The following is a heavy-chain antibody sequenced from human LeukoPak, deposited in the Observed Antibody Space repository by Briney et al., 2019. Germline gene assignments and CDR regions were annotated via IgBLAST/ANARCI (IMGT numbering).Heavy chain of an antibody. J-gene: IGHJ3*02. Sequence: GSLRLSCAASGFTFSSYGMNWVRQAPGKGLEWIGSIHYSGSTYHNTSLKSRVTISVDTSKNQFSLKLSSVTAADTAVYFCARGPYSYDSSGAFNIWGQGTMVTVSS. CDR3: ARGPYSYDSSGAFNI. CDR1: GFTFSSYG. D-gene: IGHD3-22*01. CDR2: IHYSGST. V-gene: IGHV4-38-2*01.